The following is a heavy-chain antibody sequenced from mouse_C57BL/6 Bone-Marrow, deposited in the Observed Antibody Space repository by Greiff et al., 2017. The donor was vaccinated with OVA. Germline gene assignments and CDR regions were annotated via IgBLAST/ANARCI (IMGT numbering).Heavy chain of an antibody. CDR1: GYSITSGYY. CDR3: ARGGTTVVADY. CDR2: ISYDGSN. D-gene: IGHD1-1*01. J-gene: IGHJ2*01. Sequence: EVQLQESGPGLVKPSQSLSLTCSVTGYSITSGYYWNWIRQFPGNKLEWMGYISYDGSNNYNPSLKNRISITRDTSKNQLFLKLNSVTTEDTATYYCARGGTTVVADYWGQGTTLTVSS. V-gene: IGHV3-6*01.